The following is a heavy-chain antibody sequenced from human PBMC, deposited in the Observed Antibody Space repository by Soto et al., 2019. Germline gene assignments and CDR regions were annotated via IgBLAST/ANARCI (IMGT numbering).Heavy chain of an antibody. J-gene: IGHJ4*02. D-gene: IGHD3-22*01. CDR3: ARMNYYDSSGYYGLYFDY. V-gene: IGHV6-1*01. CDR1: GDSVSSNSAA. Sequence: SQTLSLTCAISGDSVSSNSAAWNWIRQSPSRGLDWLGRTYYRSKWYIDYVVSVKSRITINPDTSKNQFSLQLNSVTPEDTAVYYCARMNYYDSSGYYGLYFDYWGQGTLVTVSS. CDR2: TYYRSKWYI.